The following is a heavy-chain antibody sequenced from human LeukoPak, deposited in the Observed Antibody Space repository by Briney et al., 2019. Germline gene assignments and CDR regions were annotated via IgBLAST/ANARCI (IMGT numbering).Heavy chain of an antibody. CDR1: GYTFTSYD. V-gene: IGHV1-8*01. J-gene: IGHJ4*02. CDR2: MNPNSGNT. D-gene: IGHD3-22*01. CDR3: ARMYYDSSGYVFDY. Sequence: GASVKVSCKVSGYTFTSYDINWVRQATGQGLEWMGWMNPNSGNTGYAQKFQGRVTMTRNTSISTAYMELSSLRSEDTAVYYCARMYYDSSGYVFDYWGQGTLVTVSS.